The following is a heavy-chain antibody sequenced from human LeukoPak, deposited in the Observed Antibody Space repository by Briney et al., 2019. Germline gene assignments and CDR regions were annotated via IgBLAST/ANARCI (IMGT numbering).Heavy chain of an antibody. D-gene: IGHD3-3*01. V-gene: IGHV1-69*05. CDR3: ARLDSWSGYYFDY. Sequence: SVKVSCKASGGTFSSYAISWVRQAPGQGLEWMGRIIPIFGTANYAQKFQGRVTITTDESTSTAYMELSSLRSEDTAVYYCARLDSWSGYYFDYWGQGTLVTVSS. J-gene: IGHJ4*02. CDR1: GGTFSSYA. CDR2: IIPIFGTA.